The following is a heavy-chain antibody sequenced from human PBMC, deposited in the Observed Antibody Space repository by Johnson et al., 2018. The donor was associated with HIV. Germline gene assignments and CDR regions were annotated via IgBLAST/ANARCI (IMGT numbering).Heavy chain of an antibody. CDR3: ARGPYCSSSGCYGSGTYSSAFDI. Sequence: VQLVESGGVVVHPGGSLRLSCAASGFTFSSYWMSWVRQAPGKGLEWVANIKQDGSEKYYVDSVKGRFTISRDNAKNSLYLQMNSLRAEDTAVYYCARGPYCSSSGCYGSGTYSSAFDIWGQGTMVTVSS. J-gene: IGHJ3*02. CDR2: IKQDGSEK. V-gene: IGHV3-7*01. CDR1: GFTFSSYW. D-gene: IGHD2-2*01.